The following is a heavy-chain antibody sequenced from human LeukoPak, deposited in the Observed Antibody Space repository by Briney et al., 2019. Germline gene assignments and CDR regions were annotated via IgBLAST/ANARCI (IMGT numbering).Heavy chain of an antibody. J-gene: IGHJ3*02. Sequence: TSETLSLTCAVYGGSFSGYYWSWIRQPPGKGLEWIGSIYYSGSTYYNPSLKSRVTISVDTSKNQFSLKLSSVTAADTAVYYCARPYDRGYSYGPLDAFDIWGQGTMVTVSS. CDR2: IYYSGST. CDR1: GGSFSGYY. CDR3: ARPYDRGYSYGPLDAFDI. D-gene: IGHD5-18*01. V-gene: IGHV4-34*01.